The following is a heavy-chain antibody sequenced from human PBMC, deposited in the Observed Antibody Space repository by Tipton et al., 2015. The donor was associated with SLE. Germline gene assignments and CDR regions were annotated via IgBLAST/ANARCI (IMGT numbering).Heavy chain of an antibody. CDR3: ARDPVPPPGVSFDY. CDR1: GGSISGYDEF. Sequence: PGLVKPSETLSLSCSVSGGSISGYDEFWAWIRQSQGKGLEWIGSIYYRGTSYHNPSLTSRVSVSVDTSKNQFSLRLTSVTAADTAVYYCARDPVPPPGVSFDYWGQGILVTVSS. V-gene: IGHV4-39*07. D-gene: IGHD2-2*01. CDR2: IYYRGTS. J-gene: IGHJ4*02.